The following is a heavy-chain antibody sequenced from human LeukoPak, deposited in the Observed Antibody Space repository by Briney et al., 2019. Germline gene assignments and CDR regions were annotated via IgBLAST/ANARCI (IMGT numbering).Heavy chain of an antibody. Sequence: PGGSLRLSCAASGFTFSSYAMSWVRQAPGKGLEWDSAISGSGGSTYYADSVKGRFTISRDNSKNTLYLQMNSLRAEDTAVYYCAKDSGDSSGSYWYFDLWGRGTLVTVSS. D-gene: IGHD3-22*01. CDR3: AKDSGDSSGSYWYFDL. CDR1: GFTFSSYA. CDR2: ISGSGGST. V-gene: IGHV3-23*01. J-gene: IGHJ2*01.